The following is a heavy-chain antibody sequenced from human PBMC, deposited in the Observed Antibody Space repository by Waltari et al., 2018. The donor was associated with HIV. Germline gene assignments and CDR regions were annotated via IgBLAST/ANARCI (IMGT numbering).Heavy chain of an antibody. J-gene: IGHJ6*02. CDR2: IHHGGNT. V-gene: IGHV4-30-2*01. D-gene: IGHD3-16*01. Sequence: QLQLQESGSGLVKPSQTLSLTCAVSGASISTSPYSWTWVRQPPGKGLEWIGYIHHGGNTYYKPSLKSRVTILMDRSKNHFSLRLSSVTAADTAVYYCASLAPRLPSFALDVWGQGTTVTVSS. CDR3: ASLAPRLPSFALDV. CDR1: GASISTSPYS.